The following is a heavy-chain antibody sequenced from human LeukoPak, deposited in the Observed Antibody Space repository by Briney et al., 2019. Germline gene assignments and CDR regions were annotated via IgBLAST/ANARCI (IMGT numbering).Heavy chain of an antibody. CDR2: ISTSNSYI. CDR3: ARDFARGSYKGMEYYTDV. D-gene: IGHD1-26*01. V-gene: IGHV3-21*01. J-gene: IGHJ6*03. CDR1: GFTFSSYS. Sequence: SGGSLRLSCAASGFTFSSYSMNWLRQAPGKGLEWVSSISTSNSYIYYEDSVKGRFTISRDNAKNSLYLQMNSLRAEDTTVYYCARDFARGSYKGMEYYTDVWGKGTTVTVSS.